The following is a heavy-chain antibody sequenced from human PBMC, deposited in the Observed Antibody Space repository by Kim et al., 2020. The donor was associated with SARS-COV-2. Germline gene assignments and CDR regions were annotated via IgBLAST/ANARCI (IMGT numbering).Heavy chain of an antibody. CDR2: ISWNSGSI. J-gene: IGHJ6*02. V-gene: IGHV3-9*01. CDR3: AKDSGSSSPYYYYGMDV. D-gene: IGHD6-13*01. CDR1: GFTFDDYA. Sequence: GGSLRLSCAASGFTFDDYAMHWVRQAPGKGLEWVSGISWNSGSIGYADSVKGRFTISRDNAKNSLYLQMHSLRAEDTALYYCAKDSGSSSPYYYYGMDVWGQGTTVTVSS.